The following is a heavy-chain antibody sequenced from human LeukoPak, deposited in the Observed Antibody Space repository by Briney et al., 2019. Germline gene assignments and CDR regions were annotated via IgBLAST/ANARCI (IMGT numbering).Heavy chain of an antibody. J-gene: IGHJ5*02. CDR2: INPNSGGT. CDR3: ARDPSIAVAGTKGFDP. V-gene: IGHV1-2*02. Sequence: GASVKVSCKASGYTFTGYYMHWVRQAPGQGLEWMGWINPNSGGTNYAQKFQGRVTMTRDTSISTAYMELSRLRSDDTAVYYCARDPSIAVAGTKGFDPWGQGTLVTVSS. D-gene: IGHD6-19*01. CDR1: GYTFTGYY.